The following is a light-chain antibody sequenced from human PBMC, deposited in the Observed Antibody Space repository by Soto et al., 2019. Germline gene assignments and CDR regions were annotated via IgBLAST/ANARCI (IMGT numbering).Light chain of an antibody. J-gene: IGLJ1*01. CDR2: TNN. CDR1: SSNLGSNP. Sequence: QSVLTQPPSASGTPGQRVTISCSGSSSNLGSNPVNWYQQLPGTAPKLLIYTNNQRPSGVPDRFSGSRSGTSASLAISGLQSEDEADYFCCSYAGSATYVFGTGTKVTVL. CDR3: CSYAGSATYV. V-gene: IGLV1-44*01.